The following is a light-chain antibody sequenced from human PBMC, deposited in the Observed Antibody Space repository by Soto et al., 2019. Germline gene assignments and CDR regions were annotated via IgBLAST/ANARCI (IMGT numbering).Light chain of an antibody. J-gene: IGLJ3*02. CDR2: DVS. V-gene: IGLV2-11*01. CDR3: CPVEGTSFFWV. CDR1: GSDVGRYNY. Sequence: QSALSQPRSVSGSPGQSVTISCTGTGSDVGRYNYVSWYQQHPGKAPKVIIFDVSVRPPGVPDRFSRSKSGNTASLTISGLQADDEADYYCCPVEGTSFFWVFGGGTKVTVL.